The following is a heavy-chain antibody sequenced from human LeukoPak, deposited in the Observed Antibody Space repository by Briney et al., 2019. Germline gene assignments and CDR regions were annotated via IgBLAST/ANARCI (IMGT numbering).Heavy chain of an antibody. D-gene: IGHD6-19*01. Sequence: PSETLSLTCTVSGGSISSYYWSWIRQPPGKGLEWIGYIYYSGSTNYNPSLKSRVTISVDTSKNQFSLKLSSVTAADTAVYYCARHEAVAGLDDAFDIWGQGTMVTVSS. V-gene: IGHV4-59*08. CDR1: GGSISSYY. CDR3: ARHEAVAGLDDAFDI. CDR2: IYYSGST. J-gene: IGHJ3*02.